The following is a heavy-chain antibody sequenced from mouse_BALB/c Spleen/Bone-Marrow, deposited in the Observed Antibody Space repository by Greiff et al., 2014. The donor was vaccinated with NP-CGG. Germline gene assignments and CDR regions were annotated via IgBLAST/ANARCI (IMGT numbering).Heavy chain of an antibody. CDR2: INSNGGST. CDR3: ARDYYGSSYAMDY. D-gene: IGHD1-1*01. J-gene: IGHJ4*01. CDR1: GFTFSSYG. Sequence: VQLKESGGGLVQPGGSLKLSCAASGFTFSSYGMSWVRQTPDKRLELVATINSNGGSTYYPGSVKGRFTISRDNAKNTLYLQMSSLKSEDTAMYYCARDYYGSSYAMDYWGQGTSVTVSS. V-gene: IGHV5-6-3*01.